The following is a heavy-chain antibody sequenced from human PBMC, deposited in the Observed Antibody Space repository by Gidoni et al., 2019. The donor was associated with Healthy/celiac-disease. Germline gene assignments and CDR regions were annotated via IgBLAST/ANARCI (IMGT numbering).Heavy chain of an antibody. CDR1: GGSFSGYY. V-gene: IGHV4-34*01. J-gene: IGHJ6*03. CDR3: AREVYSSSWTYYYYYMDV. D-gene: IGHD6-13*01. Sequence: QVQLQQWGAGRLKPSETLSLTCAVYGGSFSGYYWSWIRQPPGKGLEWIGEINHSGSTNYNPSLKSRVTISVDTSKNQFSLKLSSVTAADTAVYYCAREVYSSSWTYYYYYMDVWGKGTTVTVSS. CDR2: INHSGST.